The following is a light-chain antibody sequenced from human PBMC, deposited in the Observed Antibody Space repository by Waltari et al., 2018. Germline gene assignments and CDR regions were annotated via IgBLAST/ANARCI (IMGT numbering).Light chain of an antibody. Sequence: DIQMTQSPSSLSASVGDRVTITCQASQGISNFLHWYQQKLGKAPKLLIYDASNLKTGVPSRFSGSGSGTHFSFTISGLQPEDVGTYYCQQYDKLPPTFGGGTKVEIK. CDR1: QGISNF. V-gene: IGKV1-33*01. J-gene: IGKJ4*01. CDR2: DAS. CDR3: QQYDKLPPT.